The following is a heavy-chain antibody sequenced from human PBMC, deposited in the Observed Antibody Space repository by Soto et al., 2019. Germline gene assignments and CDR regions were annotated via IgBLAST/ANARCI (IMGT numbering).Heavy chain of an antibody. CDR3: AKDQLYIRGVIHNWFDP. Sequence: GGSLRLSCAASGFTFSDAWMSWVRQAPGKGLEWVGRIKSKTDGGATDYAAPVKGRFTISRDDSKTTLYLQMNSLKTEDTAVYYCAKDQLYIRGVIHNWFDPWGQGTLVTVSS. CDR1: GFTFSDAW. J-gene: IGHJ5*02. V-gene: IGHV3-15*01. D-gene: IGHD3-10*02. CDR2: IKSKTDGGAT.